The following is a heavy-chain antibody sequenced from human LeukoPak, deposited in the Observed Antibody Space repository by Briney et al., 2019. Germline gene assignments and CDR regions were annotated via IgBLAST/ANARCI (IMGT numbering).Heavy chain of an antibody. CDR2: ISAYNGNT. CDR1: GYTFTSYG. D-gene: IGHD5-24*01. CDR3: ASRATAQGYYFDY. V-gene: IGHV1-18*01. J-gene: IGHJ4*02. Sequence: GASVKVSCKASGYTFTSYGISWVRQAPGQGFEWMGWISAYNGNTNYAQKLQGRVTMTTDTSTSTVYMELSSLRSEDTAVYYCASRATAQGYYFDYWGQGTLVTVSS.